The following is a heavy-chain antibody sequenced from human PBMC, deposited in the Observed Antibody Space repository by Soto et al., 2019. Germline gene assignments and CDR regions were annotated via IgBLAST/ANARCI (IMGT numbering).Heavy chain of an antibody. V-gene: IGHV4-59*08. Sequence: PSETLSLTCTVSGGSISSYYWSWIRQPPGKGLEWIGYIYYSGSTNYNPSLKSRVTISVDTSKNQFSLKLSSVTAADTAVYYCARHGYYDYIWGSYRLNAFDIWGQGTMVTVSS. D-gene: IGHD3-16*02. CDR3: ARHGYYDYIWGSYRLNAFDI. CDR1: GGSISSYY. J-gene: IGHJ3*02. CDR2: IYYSGST.